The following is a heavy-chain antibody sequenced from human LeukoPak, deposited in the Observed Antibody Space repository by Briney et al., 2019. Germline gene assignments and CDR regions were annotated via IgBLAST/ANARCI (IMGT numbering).Heavy chain of an antibody. J-gene: IGHJ4*02. CDR2: INPKNGGS. V-gene: IGHV1-2*02. Sequence: ASVKVSCKASGYTFTGYYMHWVRQAPGQGLEWVGWINPKNGGSNYAQKFQGRVTITADESTSTAYMELSSLRSEDTAVYYCARDIAAAAYPSFDYWGQGTLVTVSS. D-gene: IGHD6-13*01. CDR3: ARDIAAAAYPSFDY. CDR1: GYTFTGYY.